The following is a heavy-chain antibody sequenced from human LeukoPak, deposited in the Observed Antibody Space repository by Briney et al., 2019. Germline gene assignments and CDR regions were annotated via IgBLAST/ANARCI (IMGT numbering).Heavy chain of an antibody. Sequence: SETLSLTCTVSGGSISSYYWSWLRQPPGKGLEWIGYIYYSGSTNYNPSLKSRVTISVDTSKNQFSLKLSSVTAADTAVYYCARLYYYDSSGYYGGPFDYWGQGTLVTVSS. D-gene: IGHD3-22*01. J-gene: IGHJ4*02. CDR1: GGSISSYY. V-gene: IGHV4-59*01. CDR3: ARLYYYDSSGYYGGPFDY. CDR2: IYYSGST.